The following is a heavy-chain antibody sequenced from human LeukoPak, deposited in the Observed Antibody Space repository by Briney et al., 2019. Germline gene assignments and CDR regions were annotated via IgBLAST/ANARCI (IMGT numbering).Heavy chain of an antibody. CDR2: IYYSGSAIYYNGDT. J-gene: IGHJ4*02. Sequence: SETLSLTCTVSGVSMSSYYWSWIRQPPGKGLEWIGYIYYSGSAIYYNGDTHYNPSLKSRVTISLDTSRNHFSLILSSVTAADTAVYYCAREIGFYYGSGSYYLFDYWGQGTLVTVSS. CDR3: AREIGFYYGSGSYYLFDY. V-gene: IGHV4-59*01. CDR1: GVSMSSYY. D-gene: IGHD3-10*01.